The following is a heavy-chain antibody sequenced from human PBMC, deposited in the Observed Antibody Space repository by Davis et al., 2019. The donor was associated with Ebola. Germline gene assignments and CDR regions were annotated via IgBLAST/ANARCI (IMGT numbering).Heavy chain of an antibody. CDR3: AREGGYNYHFDY. CDR2: ISGSGGST. J-gene: IGHJ4*02. Sequence: PGGSLRLSCAASGFTFSSYAMSWVRQAPGKGLEWVSAISGSGGSTYYADSVKGRFTISRDNSKNTLYLQMNSLRDEDTAVYYCAREGGYNYHFDYWGQGTLVTVSS. D-gene: IGHD5-24*01. V-gene: IGHV3-23*01. CDR1: GFTFSSYA.